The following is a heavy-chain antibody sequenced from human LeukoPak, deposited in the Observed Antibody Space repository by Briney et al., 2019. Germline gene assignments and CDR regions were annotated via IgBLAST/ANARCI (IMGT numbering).Heavy chain of an antibody. Sequence: SETLSLTCAVSGYSISSGYYWGWIRQPPGKGLEWIGSIYHSGSTYYNPSLKSRVTISVDTSKNQFSLKLSSVTAADTAVYYSASRRHRSAWFDPWGQGTLVTVSS. CDR1: GYSISSGYY. CDR2: IYHSGST. V-gene: IGHV4-38-2*01. CDR3: ASRRHRSAWFDP. J-gene: IGHJ5*02.